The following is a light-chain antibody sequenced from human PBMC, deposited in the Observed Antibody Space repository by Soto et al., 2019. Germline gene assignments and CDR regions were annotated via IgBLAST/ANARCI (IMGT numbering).Light chain of an antibody. V-gene: IGLV2-8*01. CDR1: SRDVGGYNW. CDR2: EVS. J-gene: IGLJ2*01. CDR3: ASYAGSNSPVI. Sequence: QSALTQPPSASGSPGQSVTISCTGTSRDVGGYNWVSWYQQHPGKAPKFMIYEVSRRPSGVPDRFSWSKSGNTASLTISGLQTDDEGDYYCASYAGSNSPVIFGGGTKLTVL.